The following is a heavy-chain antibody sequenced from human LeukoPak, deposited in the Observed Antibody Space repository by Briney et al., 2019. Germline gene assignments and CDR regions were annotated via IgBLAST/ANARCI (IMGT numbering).Heavy chain of an antibody. CDR2: IYYSGST. CDR3: ARDHLWFGGNWFDP. CDR1: GDSITSSSYY. Sequence: SETLSLTCTVSGDSITSSSYYWGWIRQPPGTGLEWIGSIYYSGSTYYTPSLKSRVIISVDTSKNQFSLKLSSVTAADTAVYYCARDHLWFGGNWFDPWGQGTLVTVSS. J-gene: IGHJ5*02. D-gene: IGHD3-10*01. V-gene: IGHV4-39*07.